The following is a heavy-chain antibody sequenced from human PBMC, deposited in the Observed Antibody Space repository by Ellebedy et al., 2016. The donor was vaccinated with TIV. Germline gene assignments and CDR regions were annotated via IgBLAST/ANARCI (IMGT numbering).Heavy chain of an antibody. J-gene: IGHJ5*02. D-gene: IGHD6-19*01. V-gene: IGHV3-23*01. CDR2: ISGSGVTT. CDR3: AGYRGEAVAGNWFDP. CDR1: GFTFNTYA. Sequence: PGGSLRLSCAASGFTFNTYAMSWVRQAPGKGLEWVSHISGSGVTTYYADSVGCRFSISRDNSKNTLFLQMNSLRADDTAVYYCAGYRGEAVAGNWFDPWGQGTLVTVSS.